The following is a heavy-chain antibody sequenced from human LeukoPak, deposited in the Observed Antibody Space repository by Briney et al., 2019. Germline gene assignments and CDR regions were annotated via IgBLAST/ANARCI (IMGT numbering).Heavy chain of an antibody. CDR3: TTGTYCSGGSCYPSFAH. V-gene: IGHV3-7*03. D-gene: IGHD2-15*01. CDR2: IKQDGSEK. CDR1: GFTFSSYW. Sequence: PGGSLRLSCAASGFTFSSYWMSWVRQAPGKGLEWVANIKQDGSEKYYVDSVKGRFTISRDNAKNSLYLQMNSLKTEDTAVYYCTTGTYCSGGSCYPSFAHWGQGTLVTVSS. J-gene: IGHJ4*02.